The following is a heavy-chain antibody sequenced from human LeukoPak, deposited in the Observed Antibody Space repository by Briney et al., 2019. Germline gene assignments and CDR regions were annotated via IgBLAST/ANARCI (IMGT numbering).Heavy chain of an antibody. J-gene: IGHJ4*02. V-gene: IGHV4-59*01. CDR2: MYHSGSS. D-gene: IGHD3-22*01. CDR1: GGSITSYH. CDR3: ARVGHYDSSGCYFDY. Sequence: SETLSLTCTVSGGSITSYHWSWIRQPPGKGLEYIGYMYHSGSSNYNPSLKSRVTLSVDTSKNQLSLKLSSVTAADTAVYYCARVGHYDSSGCYFDYWGQGILVTVSS.